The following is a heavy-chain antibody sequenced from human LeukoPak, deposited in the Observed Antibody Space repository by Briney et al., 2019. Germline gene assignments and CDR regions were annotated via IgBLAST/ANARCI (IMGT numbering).Heavy chain of an antibody. D-gene: IGHD3-9*01. CDR3: ATQNFDWLLDRFDY. Sequence: GGSLRLSCAASGFTFSSYAMSWVRQAPGKGLEWVSAISGSGGSTYYADSVKGRFTISRDNSNKTLYLQMNSLRAEDTAVYYCATQNFDWLLDRFDYWGQGTLVTVSS. CDR2: ISGSGGST. V-gene: IGHV3-23*01. J-gene: IGHJ4*02. CDR1: GFTFSSYA.